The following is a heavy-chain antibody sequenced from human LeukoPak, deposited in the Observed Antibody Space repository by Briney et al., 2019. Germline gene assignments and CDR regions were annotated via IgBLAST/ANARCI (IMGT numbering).Heavy chain of an antibody. CDR3: ARGYRSTWATGY. V-gene: IGHV3-21*01. Sequence: GGSLRLSCAASGLTFSRYSMTWVRQAPGKGLEWVSSISSGGNYIYYADSLKGRFTISRDNAKNSLYLQMNSLRAEDTAVYYCARGYRSTWATGYWGQGTLVTVSS. CDR1: GLTFSRYS. J-gene: IGHJ4*02. D-gene: IGHD6-13*01. CDR2: ISSGGNYI.